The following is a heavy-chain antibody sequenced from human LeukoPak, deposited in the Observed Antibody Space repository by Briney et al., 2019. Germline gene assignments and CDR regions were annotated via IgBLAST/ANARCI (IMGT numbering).Heavy chain of an antibody. CDR3: SLLAVASPQDY. CDR2: ISSSGSTV. CDR1: GFSFSTYE. V-gene: IGHV3-48*03. Sequence: PGGSLRLSCAASGFSFSTYEMHWVRQAPGKGLEWVSDISSSGSTVYYADSVKGRFTTSRDNANNYLYLQMHSLGAEDTAVYYCSLLAVASPQDYWGQGTLVTVSS. D-gene: IGHD6-19*01. J-gene: IGHJ4*02.